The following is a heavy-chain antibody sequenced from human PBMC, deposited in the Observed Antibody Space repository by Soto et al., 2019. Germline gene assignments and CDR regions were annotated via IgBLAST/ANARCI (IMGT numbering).Heavy chain of an antibody. CDR2: ISGSGGST. J-gene: IGHJ1*01. D-gene: IGHD6-19*01. V-gene: IGHV3-23*01. CDR3: ASFRREEWLVLFRAEYFQH. Sequence: EVQLLESGGGLVQPGGSLRLSCAASGFTFSSYAMSWVRQAPGKGLEWVSAISGSGGSTYYADSVKGRFTISRDNSKNTLYLQMNSLRAEDTAVYYCASFRREEWLVLFRAEYFQHWGQGTLVTVSS. CDR1: GFTFSSYA.